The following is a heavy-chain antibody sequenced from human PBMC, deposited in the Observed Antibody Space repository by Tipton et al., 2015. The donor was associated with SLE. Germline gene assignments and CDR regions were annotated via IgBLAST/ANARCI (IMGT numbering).Heavy chain of an antibody. Sequence: QVQLVQSGAEVKKPGASVKVSCKASGSTFTAHYLHWVRQAPGQGLEWMGWINPSTGDTDYAQDFQGRVTMTRDTSISTAYMELTRLRSDDTGIYYCAGVPDAFDLWGQGTLVTVSS. CDR1: GSTFTAHY. V-gene: IGHV1-2*02. J-gene: IGHJ3*01. CDR2: INPSTGDT. CDR3: AGVPDAFDL.